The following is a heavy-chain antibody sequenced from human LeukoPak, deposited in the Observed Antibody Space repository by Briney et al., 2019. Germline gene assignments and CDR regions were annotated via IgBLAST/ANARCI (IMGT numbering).Heavy chain of an antibody. CDR3: ARGRAVGRDGYNF. CDR1: GGSISSYY. Sequence: SETLSLTCTVSGGSISSYYWSWIRQPPGKGLEWIGYIYTSGSTNYNPSLKSRVTISVDTSKDQFSLKLSSVTAADTAVYYCARGRAVGRDGYNFWGQGTLVTVSS. V-gene: IGHV4-4*09. J-gene: IGHJ4*02. CDR2: IYTSGST. D-gene: IGHD5-24*01.